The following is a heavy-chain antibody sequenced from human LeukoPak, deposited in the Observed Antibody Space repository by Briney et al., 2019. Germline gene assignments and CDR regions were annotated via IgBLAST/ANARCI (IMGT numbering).Heavy chain of an antibody. CDR3: VKGTYYYDSSGYYYGPTFDN. CDR2: ISGNGGTT. D-gene: IGHD3-22*01. J-gene: IGHJ4*02. Sequence: GGSLRLSCAASGFTFINYAMSWVRQAPGKGLEWVSVISGNGGTTYYADSVKGRFSISRDNSKNTLILQMNSLRAEGTAVYYCVKGTYYYDSSGYYYGPTFDNWGQGTLVTVSA. CDR1: GFTFINYA. V-gene: IGHV3-23*01.